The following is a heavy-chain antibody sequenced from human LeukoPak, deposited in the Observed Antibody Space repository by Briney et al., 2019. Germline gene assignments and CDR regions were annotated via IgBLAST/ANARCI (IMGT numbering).Heavy chain of an antibody. V-gene: IGHV3-7*01. CDR3: ARVSSSGYYSANFDY. CDR1: GFTFSSYW. Sequence: PGGSLRLSCAASGFTFSSYWMSWVRQAPGKGLEWVANIKQDGSEKYYVDSVKGRLTISRDNAKNSLYLQMNSLRAEDTAVYYWARVSSSGYYSANFDYWGQGTLVTVSS. CDR2: IKQDGSEK. J-gene: IGHJ4*02. D-gene: IGHD3-22*01.